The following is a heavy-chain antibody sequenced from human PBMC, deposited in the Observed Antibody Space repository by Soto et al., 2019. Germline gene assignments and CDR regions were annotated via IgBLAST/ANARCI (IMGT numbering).Heavy chain of an antibody. D-gene: IGHD3-16*01. J-gene: IGHJ4*02. CDR1: GFTFSTYG. Sequence: QVQVVESGGGVVQPGRSLRLSCAASGFTFSTYGMHWVRQAPGKGLEWVALVWSDGSKKYYSESVKCRFTISRDNSKETLHLQMNSLRAEDTAVSYCVRVFATYYFDLWGQGTLVTVST. V-gene: IGHV3-33*01. CDR2: VWSDGSKK. CDR3: VRVFATYYFDL.